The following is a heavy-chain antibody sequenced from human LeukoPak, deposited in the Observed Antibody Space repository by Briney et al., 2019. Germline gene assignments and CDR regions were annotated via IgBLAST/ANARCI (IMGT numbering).Heavy chain of an antibody. D-gene: IGHD3-3*01. CDR3: ARGLEYDFWSGYSTAEYFQH. V-gene: IGHV1-2*02. CDR1: GYTFTGYY. J-gene: IGHJ1*01. CDR2: INPNSGGT. Sequence: ASVKVSCKASGYTFTGYYMHWVRQAPGQGLEWMGWINPNSGGTNYAQKFQGRVTMTRDTSISTAYMELSRLRSDDTAVYYCARGLEYDFWSGYSTAEYFQHWGQGTLVTVSS.